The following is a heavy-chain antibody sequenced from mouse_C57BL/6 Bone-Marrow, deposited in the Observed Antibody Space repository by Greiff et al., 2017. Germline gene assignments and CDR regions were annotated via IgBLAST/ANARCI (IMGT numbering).Heavy chain of an antibody. CDR1: GYTFTSYW. J-gene: IGHJ4*01. V-gene: IGHV1-64*01. D-gene: IGHD1-1*02. CDR2: IHPNSGST. CDR3: ARGPFGGYPYYYAMDY. Sequence: LQPGAELVKPGASVKLSCKASGYTFTSYWMHWVKPRPGQGLEWIGMIHPNSGSTNYNEKFKSKATLTVDKSSSTAYMQLSSLTSEDSAVYYCARGPFGGYPYYYAMDYWGQGTSVTVSS.